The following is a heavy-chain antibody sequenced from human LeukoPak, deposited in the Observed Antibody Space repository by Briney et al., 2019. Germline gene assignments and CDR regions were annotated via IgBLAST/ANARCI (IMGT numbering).Heavy chain of an antibody. CDR1: GFTFSSYG. Sequence: GRSLRLSCAASGFTFSSYGMHWVRQAPGKGLEWVAVISYDGSNKYYADSVKGRFTISRDNSENTLYLQMNSLRAEDTAVYYCAKDHYYGSGSYAFDIWGQGTMVTVSS. V-gene: IGHV3-30*18. CDR2: ISYDGSNK. CDR3: AKDHYYGSGSYAFDI. J-gene: IGHJ3*02. D-gene: IGHD3-10*01.